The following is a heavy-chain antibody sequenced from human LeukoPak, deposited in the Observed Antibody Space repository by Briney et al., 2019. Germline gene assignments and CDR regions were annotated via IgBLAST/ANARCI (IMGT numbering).Heavy chain of an antibody. V-gene: IGHV4-4*02. CDR2: IYHSGST. CDR3: AGVDYGDPLDWFDP. Sequence: SGTLSLTCAVSGGSISSSNWWSWVRQPPGKGLEWIGEIYHSGSTNYNPSLKSRVTISVDKSKNQFSLKLSSVTAADTAVYYCAGVDYGDPLDWFDPWGQGTLVTVSS. CDR1: GGSISSSNW. J-gene: IGHJ5*02. D-gene: IGHD4-17*01.